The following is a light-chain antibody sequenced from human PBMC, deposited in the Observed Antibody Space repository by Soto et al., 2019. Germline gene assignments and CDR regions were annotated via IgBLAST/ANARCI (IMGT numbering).Light chain of an antibody. CDR1: QSVSSSY. CDR3: QQYGSSPPWT. Sequence: EIVLTQSQPTLSWSAGEIATLSCRASQSVSSSYLAWYQQKPGQAPRLPVYGASSRATGIPDRFSGSGSGTDFTLTISRLEPEDFAVYYCQQYGSSPPWTFGQGTKVDIK. CDR2: GAS. J-gene: IGKJ1*01. V-gene: IGKV3-20*01.